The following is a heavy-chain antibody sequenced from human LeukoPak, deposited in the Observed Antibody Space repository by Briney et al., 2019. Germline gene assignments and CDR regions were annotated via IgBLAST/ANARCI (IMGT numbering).Heavy chain of an antibody. J-gene: IGHJ4*02. V-gene: IGHV3-48*03. D-gene: IGHD2-2*01. Sequence: GGSLRLSCAASGFTFSSYEMNWVRQAPGKGLEWVSYISSSGDTIYYADSVKGRFTISRDNAKTSLYLQMNSLRAEDTAVYYCARGYCSSSCYAGDYWGQGTLVSVSS. CDR3: ARGYCSSSCYAGDY. CDR1: GFTFSSYE. CDR2: ISSSGDTI.